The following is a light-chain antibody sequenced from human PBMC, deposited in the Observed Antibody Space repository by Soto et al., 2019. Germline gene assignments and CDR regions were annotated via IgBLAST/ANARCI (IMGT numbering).Light chain of an antibody. J-gene: IGLJ3*02. V-gene: IGLV1-47*02. CDR1: SSNIGRNY. Sequence: QSVLTQPPSASGTPGQKVTISCSGSSSNIGRNYVSWYQQVPGTAPKLLMYSNSQRPSGVPDRFSGSKSGTSASLAISNLRSEDEADYYCASWDDVLRGVFGGGTKLTVL. CDR2: SNS. CDR3: ASWDDVLRGV.